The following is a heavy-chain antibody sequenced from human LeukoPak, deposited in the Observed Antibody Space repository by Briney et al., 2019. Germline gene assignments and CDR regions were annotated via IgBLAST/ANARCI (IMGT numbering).Heavy chain of an antibody. CDR3: ARETYYYDSSGYSNPDY. V-gene: IGHV4-61*02. D-gene: IGHD3-22*01. CDR1: GGSISSGSYY. Sequence: PSETLSLTCTVSGGSISSGSYYWSWIRQPAGKGLEWIGRIYTSGSTNYNPSPKSRVTISVDTSKNQFSLKLSSVTAADTAVYYCARETYYYDSSGYSNPDYWGQGTLVTVSS. J-gene: IGHJ4*02. CDR2: IYTSGST.